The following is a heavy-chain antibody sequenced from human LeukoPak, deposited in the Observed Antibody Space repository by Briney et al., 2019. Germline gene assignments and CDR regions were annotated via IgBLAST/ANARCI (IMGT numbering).Heavy chain of an antibody. D-gene: IGHD3-16*01. CDR1: GFTFSNYA. CDR3: AKGYYDYVWGSYYFDY. Sequence: GGSLRLSCAASGFTFSNYAMSWVRQAPAKGLEWVSAISGSGGSTYYADSVKGRFTISRDNSRDTLYLQMNSLRAEDTAVYYCAKGYYDYVWGSYYFDYWGQGTLVTVSS. J-gene: IGHJ4*02. CDR2: ISGSGGST. V-gene: IGHV3-23*01.